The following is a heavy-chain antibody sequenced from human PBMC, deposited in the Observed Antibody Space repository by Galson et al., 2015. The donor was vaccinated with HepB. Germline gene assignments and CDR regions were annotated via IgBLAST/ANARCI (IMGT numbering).Heavy chain of an antibody. D-gene: IGHD6-19*01. V-gene: IGHV3-30-3*01. CDR1: GFTFSSYA. Sequence: SLRLSCAASGFTFSSYAMHWVRQAPGKGLEWVAVISYDGSNKYYADSVKGRFTISRDNSKNTLYLQMNSLRAEDTAVYYCARDGVAVAGTYYFDYWGQGTLVTVSS. J-gene: IGHJ4*02. CDR2: ISYDGSNK. CDR3: ARDGVAVAGTYYFDY.